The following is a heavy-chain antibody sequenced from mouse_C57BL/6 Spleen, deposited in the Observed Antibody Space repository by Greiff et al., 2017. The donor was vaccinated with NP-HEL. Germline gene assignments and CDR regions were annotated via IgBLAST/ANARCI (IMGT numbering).Heavy chain of an antibody. CDR3: TRDHDYAAMDY. CDR1: GFTFSSYA. J-gene: IGHJ4*01. V-gene: IGHV5-9-1*02. Sequence: EVQGVESGEGLVKPGGSLKLSCAASGFTFSSYAMSWVRQTPEKRLEWVAYISSGGDYIYYADTVKGRFTISRDNARNTLYLQMSSLKSEDTAMYYCTRDHDYAAMDYWGQGTSVTVSS. CDR2: ISSGGDYI.